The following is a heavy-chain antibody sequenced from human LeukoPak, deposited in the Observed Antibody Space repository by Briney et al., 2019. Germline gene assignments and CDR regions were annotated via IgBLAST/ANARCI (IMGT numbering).Heavy chain of an antibody. D-gene: IGHD5-12*01. CDR3: ARDSGRAQGWFGP. CDR2: INSNGDNT. J-gene: IGHJ5*02. CDR1: GFIFRNYG. Sequence: PGGSLRLSCAASGFIFRNYGMHWVRQAPGKGLEYVSSINSNGDNTYYADSVRGRFTISRDNSKNMPYLQMGSLTTEDTAVFYCARDSGRAQGWFGPWGQGTLVTVSS. V-gene: IGHV3-64*02.